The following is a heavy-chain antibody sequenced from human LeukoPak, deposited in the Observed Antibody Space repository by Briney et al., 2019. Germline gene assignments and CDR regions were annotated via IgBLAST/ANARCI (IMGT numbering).Heavy chain of an antibody. CDR1: GFTFKSYS. CDR3: ARRAGAYSHPYDY. J-gene: IGHJ4*02. Sequence: GGSLRLSCAASGFTFKSYSMNWVRQAPGKGPEWISYISSISRVIYYADSVKGRFTISRDNSKNTLYLQMNSLRADDAAVYYCARRAGAYSHPYDYWGQGTLVTVSS. V-gene: IGHV3-48*01. CDR2: ISSISRVI. D-gene: IGHD4/OR15-4a*01.